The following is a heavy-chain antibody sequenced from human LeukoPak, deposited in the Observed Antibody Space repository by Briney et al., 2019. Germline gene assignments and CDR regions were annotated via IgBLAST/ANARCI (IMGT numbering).Heavy chain of an antibody. CDR2: INPNSGGT. Sequence: RASVKVSCKASGYTFTGYYMHWVRQAPGQGLEWMGWINPNSGGTNYAQKFQGRVTMTRDTSISTAYMELSRLRSDDTAVYYCARDRGIAAAGDYWVQGTLVTVSS. D-gene: IGHD6-13*01. CDR1: GYTFTGYY. CDR3: ARDRGIAAAGDY. V-gene: IGHV1-2*02. J-gene: IGHJ4*02.